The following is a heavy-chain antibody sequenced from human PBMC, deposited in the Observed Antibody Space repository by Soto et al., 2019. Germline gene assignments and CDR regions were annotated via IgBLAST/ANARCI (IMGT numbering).Heavy chain of an antibody. V-gene: IGHV1-69*12. J-gene: IGHJ6*02. D-gene: IGHD1-1*01. Sequence: QVQLVQSGAEVKKPGSSVKVSCKASGGTFSSYAISWVRQAPGQGLEWMGGIVPIFGTANYAQKFQGRGTITADESTSTAYVELSSLRSEDTAVYYCARSLGLEYYYGMDVWGQGTTVTVSS. CDR3: ARSLGLEYYYGMDV. CDR2: IVPIFGTA. CDR1: GGTFSSYA.